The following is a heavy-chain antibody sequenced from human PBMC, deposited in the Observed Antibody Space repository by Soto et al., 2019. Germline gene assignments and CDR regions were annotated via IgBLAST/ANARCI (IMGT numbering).Heavy chain of an antibody. CDR3: ARDRIAVAGTRRRYYYGMHV. Sequence: ASVKVSCKASGYTFTSYAMHWVRQAPGQRLEWMGWINAGNGNTKYSQKFQGRVTITRDTSASTAYMELSSLRSDDTAVYYCARDRIAVAGTRRRYYYGMHVCGQGTTVTVSS. CDR2: INAGNGNT. V-gene: IGHV1-3*01. J-gene: IGHJ6*02. D-gene: IGHD6-19*01. CDR1: GYTFTSYA.